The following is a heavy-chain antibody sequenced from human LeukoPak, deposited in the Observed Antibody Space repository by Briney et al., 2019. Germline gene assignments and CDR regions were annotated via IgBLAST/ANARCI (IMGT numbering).Heavy chain of an antibody. CDR3: ARADYDFWSGYPDIYYMDV. Sequence: ASVKVSCKASGGTFSSYAISWVRQAPGQGLEWMGRIIPIFGTANYAQKFQGRVTITTDESTSTAYMELSSLRSEHTAVYYCARADYDFWSGYPDIYYMDVWGKGTTVTVS. J-gene: IGHJ6*03. CDR2: IIPIFGTA. V-gene: IGHV1-69*05. CDR1: GGTFSSYA. D-gene: IGHD3-3*01.